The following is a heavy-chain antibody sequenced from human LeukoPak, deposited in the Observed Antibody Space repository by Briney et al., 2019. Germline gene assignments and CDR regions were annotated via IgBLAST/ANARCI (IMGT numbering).Heavy chain of an antibody. D-gene: IGHD3-10*01. CDR3: ARITMVRGVAFDY. CDR2: IYYSGST. V-gene: IGHV4-39*07. Sequence: SETLSLTCTVSGASISSSSYYWGWIRQPPGKGLEWIGSIYYSGSTYYNPSLKSRVTISVDTSKNQFSLKLSSVTAADTAVYYCARITMVRGVAFDYWGQGTLVTVSS. CDR1: GASISSSSYY. J-gene: IGHJ4*02.